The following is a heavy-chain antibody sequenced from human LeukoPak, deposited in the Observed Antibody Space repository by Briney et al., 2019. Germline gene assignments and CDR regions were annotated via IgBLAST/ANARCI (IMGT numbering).Heavy chain of an antibody. D-gene: IGHD3-22*01. CDR2: IYYSGST. Sequence: SETLSLTCTVSGVSISSYYWSWIRQPPGKGLEWIGYIYYSGSTNYNPSLKSRVTISVDTSKNQFSLKLSSVTAADTAVYYCARQQYYYDSSGFNWFDPWGQGTLVTVSS. CDR1: GVSISSYY. CDR3: ARQQYYYDSSGFNWFDP. V-gene: IGHV4-59*08. J-gene: IGHJ5*02.